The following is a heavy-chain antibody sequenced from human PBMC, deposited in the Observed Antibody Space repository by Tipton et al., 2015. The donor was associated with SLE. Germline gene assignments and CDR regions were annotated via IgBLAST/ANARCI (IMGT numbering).Heavy chain of an antibody. CDR3: ARHQPYYDDLTGYSNAFDI. CDR1: GGSVRGNY. Sequence: TLSLTCAVYGGSVRGNYWSWFRQPPGKGLEWIGEINDGGSTNYNPPLKSRVTISLDMSKNQFSLKLSSMTAADTAVYYCARHQPYYDDLTGYSNAFDIWGQGTPVTVSS. D-gene: IGHD3-9*01. V-gene: IGHV4-34*01. J-gene: IGHJ3*02. CDR2: INDGGST.